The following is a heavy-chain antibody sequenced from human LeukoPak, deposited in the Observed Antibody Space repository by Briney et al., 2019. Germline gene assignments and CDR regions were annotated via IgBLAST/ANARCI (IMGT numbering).Heavy chain of an antibody. V-gene: IGHV4-39*01. Sequence: SETLSLTCTVSGGSISSSSHYWGWIRQPPGKGLEWIGSIYYSGSTYYNPSLKSRVTISVDTSKNQFSLKLSSVTAADTAVYYCARLTIFGVVIRYPIDYWGQGTLVTVSS. J-gene: IGHJ4*02. D-gene: IGHD3-3*01. CDR3: ARLTIFGVVIRYPIDY. CDR2: IYYSGST. CDR1: GGSISSSSHY.